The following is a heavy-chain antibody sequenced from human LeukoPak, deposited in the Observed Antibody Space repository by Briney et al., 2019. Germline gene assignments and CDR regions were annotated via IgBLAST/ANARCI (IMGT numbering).Heavy chain of an antibody. CDR1: GFTFSSYS. CDR3: AKEDYCSGGSCQLDY. D-gene: IGHD2-15*01. Sequence: GGSLRLACAASGFTFSSYSMNWVRHAPGRGLECVSFIRSTSSYIYYADSAKGRFTISRDNAKNSLYLKMNSLRAEDTAVYYCAKEDYCSGGSCQLDYWGQGTLVTVSS. J-gene: IGHJ4*02. V-gene: IGHV3-21*01. CDR2: IRSTSSYI.